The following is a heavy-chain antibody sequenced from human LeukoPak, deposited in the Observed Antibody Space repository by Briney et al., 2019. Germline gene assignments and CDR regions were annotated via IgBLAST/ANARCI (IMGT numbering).Heavy chain of an antibody. CDR3: ARASRKPLWFGESIDY. V-gene: IGHV4-59*01. J-gene: IGHJ4*02. D-gene: IGHD3-10*01. CDR2: VYNNGST. Sequence: KPSETLSLTCTVSGGSIRSYYWSWIRQSPGKGLEWIGDVYNNGSTNYNPSLKSRVTISIDTSKNQFSLQVRSVTAADTAVYYCARASRKPLWFGESIDYWGQGTQVTVSS. CDR1: GGSIRSYY.